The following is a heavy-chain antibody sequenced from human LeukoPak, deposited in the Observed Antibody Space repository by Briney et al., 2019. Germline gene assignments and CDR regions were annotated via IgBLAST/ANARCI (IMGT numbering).Heavy chain of an antibody. Sequence: GGSLRLSCAASGFSLADCAMHWVRQVPGKGLEWVSLISGDGYDTYYADSVQGRFTISRENAKNSLYLQMNSLRAEDTAIYYCARVARDYFLWSDPIETFYFDSWGQGTLVTVSS. V-gene: IGHV3-43*02. J-gene: IGHJ4*02. CDR3: ARVARDYFLWSDPIETFYFDS. CDR1: GFSLADCA. D-gene: IGHD3-3*01. CDR2: ISGDGYDT.